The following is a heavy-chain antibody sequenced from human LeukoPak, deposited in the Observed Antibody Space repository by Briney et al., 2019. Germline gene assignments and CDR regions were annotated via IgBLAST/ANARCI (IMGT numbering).Heavy chain of an antibody. D-gene: IGHD3-3*01. CDR2: ISSSGSHI. V-gene: IGHV3-21*01. CDR1: GFTFSSYS. J-gene: IGHJ4*02. Sequence: PGGSLRLSCAASGFTFSSYSMNWVRQAPGKGLEWVSSISSSGSHIYDADSVKGRLTISRDNAKNSLYLQMNSLRAEDTAVYYCARGATGATIFGVAYDYWGQGTQVTVSS. CDR3: ARGATGATIFGVAYDY.